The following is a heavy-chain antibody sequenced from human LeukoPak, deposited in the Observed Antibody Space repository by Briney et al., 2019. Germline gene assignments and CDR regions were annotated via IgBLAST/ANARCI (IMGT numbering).Heavy chain of an antibody. Sequence: PGGSLRLSCAASGFTVTSNYMSWVRQAPGKGLEGVSMIYSGGGAYYADSVKGRFTISSDDSKSTLFLQMNSLRAEDTAVYYCAKAFFSGSGGNHKHFDSWGQGTLDTVPS. J-gene: IGHJ4*02. V-gene: IGHV3-53*01. CDR2: IYSGGGA. CDR1: GFTVTSNY. CDR3: AKAFFSGSGGNHKHFDS. D-gene: IGHD3-10*01.